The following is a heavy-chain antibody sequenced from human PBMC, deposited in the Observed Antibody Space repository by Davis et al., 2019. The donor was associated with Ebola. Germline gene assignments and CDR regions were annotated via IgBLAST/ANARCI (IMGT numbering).Heavy chain of an antibody. Sequence: PGGSLRLSCAASGFTFSSYGMHWVRQAPGKGLEWVAVIWYDGSNKYYADSVKGRFTISRDNSKNTLYLQMNSLRAEDTAVYYCARAGGYSSGWVDYWGQGTLVTVSS. CDR2: IWYDGSNK. CDR3: ARAGGYSSGWVDY. J-gene: IGHJ4*02. D-gene: IGHD6-19*01. V-gene: IGHV3-33*01. CDR1: GFTFSSYG.